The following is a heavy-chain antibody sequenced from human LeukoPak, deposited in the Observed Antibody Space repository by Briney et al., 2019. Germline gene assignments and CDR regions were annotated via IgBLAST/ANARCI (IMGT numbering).Heavy chain of an antibody. D-gene: IGHD3-10*01. CDR2: IKSKTDGCTT. V-gene: IGHV3-15*01. CDR1: GFTFSNAW. CDR3: AKVDLLWFGELNHPNWFDP. J-gene: IGHJ5*02. Sequence: PGGSLRLSCAASGFTFSNAWMSWVRQAPGKGLEWVGRIKSKTDGCTTDYAAPVKGRFTISRDNSKNTLYLQMNSLRAEDTAVYYCAKVDLLWFGELNHPNWFDPWGQGTLVTVSS.